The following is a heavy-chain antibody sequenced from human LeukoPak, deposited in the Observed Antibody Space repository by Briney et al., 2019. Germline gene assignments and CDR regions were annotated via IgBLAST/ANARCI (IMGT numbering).Heavy chain of an antibody. V-gene: IGHV3-23*01. Sequence: GGSLRLSCAASSFTFSSYAMSWVRQAPGKGLEWVSAISGSGGSTYYADSVKGRFTISRDNSKNTLYLQMKSLRAEDTAVYYCAKDLRHDMVIDYWGQGTLVTLSS. CDR3: AKDLRHDMVIDY. CDR2: ISGSGGST. D-gene: IGHD3-9*01. J-gene: IGHJ4*02. CDR1: SFTFSSYA.